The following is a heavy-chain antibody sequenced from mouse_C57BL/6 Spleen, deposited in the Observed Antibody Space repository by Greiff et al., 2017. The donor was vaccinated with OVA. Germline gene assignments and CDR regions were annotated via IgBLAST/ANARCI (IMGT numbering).Heavy chain of an antibody. J-gene: IGHJ2*01. D-gene: IGHD2-3*01. CDR3: ARDDPFDY. CDR2: IYPGDGDT. V-gene: IGHV1-82*01. Sequence: VQVVESGPELVKPGASVKISCKASGYAFSSSWMNWVKQRPGKGLEWIGRIYPGDGDTNYNGKFKGKATLTADKSSSTAYMQLSSLTSEDSAVYFCARDDPFDYWGQGTTLTVSS. CDR1: GYAFSSSW.